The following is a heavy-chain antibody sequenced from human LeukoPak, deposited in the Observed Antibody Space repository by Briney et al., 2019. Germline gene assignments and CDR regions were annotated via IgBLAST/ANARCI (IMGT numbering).Heavy chain of an antibody. D-gene: IGHD3-10*01. CDR1: GGSLSDYY. CDR3: ARDLTMVRGVPSWFDP. J-gene: IGHJ5*02. CDR2: VNHSGSA. Sequence: MTSETLSLTCAVYGGSLSDYYWSWIRQPPGKGLEWIGEVNHSGSANYNPSLRSRVTISVDTSKNQFSLKLSSVTAADTAVYYCARDLTMVRGVPSWFDPWGQGTLVTVSS. V-gene: IGHV4-34*01.